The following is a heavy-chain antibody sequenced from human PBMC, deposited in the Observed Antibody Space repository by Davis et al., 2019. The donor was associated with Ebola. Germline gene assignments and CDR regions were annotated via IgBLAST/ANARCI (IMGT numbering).Heavy chain of an antibody. Sequence: GGSLRLSCAASGFTFSSYAMHWVRQAPGKGLEWVAVISYDGSNKYYADSVKGRFTISRDNSKNTLYLQMNSLRAEDTAVYYCAKDFSPIVVVPAAIGHWFDPWGQGTLVTVSS. CDR1: GFTFSSYA. J-gene: IGHJ5*02. CDR3: AKDFSPIVVVPAAIGHWFDP. D-gene: IGHD2-2*02. V-gene: IGHV3-30*04. CDR2: ISYDGSNK.